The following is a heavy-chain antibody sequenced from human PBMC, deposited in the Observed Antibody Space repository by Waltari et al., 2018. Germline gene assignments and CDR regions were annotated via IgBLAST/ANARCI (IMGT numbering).Heavy chain of an antibody. Sequence: EVQLVVSGGSLIQPGGSLRLSCEASGLSVSNSYISWVRQAPGKGLEWVAVMYRGGDTHYANSVKGRFTISRDSSNNMVYLQMNSLRAEDTALYYCARFKGRYGDGDSWGQGTLVTVSS. CDR3: ARFKGRYGDGDS. J-gene: IGHJ4*02. CDR1: GLSVSNSY. CDR2: MYRGGDT. V-gene: IGHV3-53*01. D-gene: IGHD4-17*01.